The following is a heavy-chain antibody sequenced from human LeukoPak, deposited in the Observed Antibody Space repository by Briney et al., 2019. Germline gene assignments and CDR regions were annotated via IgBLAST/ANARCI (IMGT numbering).Heavy chain of an antibody. CDR3: ARGYGGNSGGDNWFDP. CDR1: GYTFTSYG. CDR2: ISAYNGNT. Sequence: ASVKVSCKASGYTFTSYGISWVRQDPGQGLEWMGWISAYNGNTNYAQKLQGRVTMTTDTSTSTAYMELRSLRSDDTAVYYCARGYGGNSGGDNWFDPWGQGTLVTVSS. J-gene: IGHJ5*02. D-gene: IGHD4-23*01. V-gene: IGHV1-18*01.